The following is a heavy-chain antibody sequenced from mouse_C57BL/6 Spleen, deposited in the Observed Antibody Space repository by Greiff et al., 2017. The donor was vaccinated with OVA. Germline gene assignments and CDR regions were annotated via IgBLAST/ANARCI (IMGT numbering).Heavy chain of an antibody. CDR1: GYTFTSYW. CDR2: IDPSDSYT. D-gene: IGHD2-4*01. CDR3: ARRVYDYDEGDYFDY. Sequence: QVQLQQPGAELVMPGASVKLSCKASGYTFTSYWMHWVKQRPGQGLEWIGEIDPSDSYTNYNQKFKGKSTLTVDKSSSTAYMQLSSLTSEDSAVYYCARRVYDYDEGDYFDYWGQGTTLTVSS. V-gene: IGHV1-69*01. J-gene: IGHJ2*01.